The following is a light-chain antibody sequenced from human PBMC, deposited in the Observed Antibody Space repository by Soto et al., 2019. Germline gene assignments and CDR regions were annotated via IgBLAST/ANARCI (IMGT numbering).Light chain of an antibody. V-gene: IGKV1-39*01. CDR2: GAS. CDR1: QSINIY. CDR3: QQSYRSPYT. J-gene: IGKJ2*01. Sequence: IQMTQSPSSLSASVGDSVTVTCRASQSINIYLNWYQQKPGKAPTLLIYGASSLQSGVPSRFTGGGSRTDFTLPISSLQPEDFANYYCQQSYRSPYTFGQGTKLEIK.